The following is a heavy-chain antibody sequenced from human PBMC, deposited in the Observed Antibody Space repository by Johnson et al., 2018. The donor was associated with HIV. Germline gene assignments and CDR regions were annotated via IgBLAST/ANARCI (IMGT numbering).Heavy chain of an antibody. V-gene: IGHV3-33*08. D-gene: IGHD1-26*01. CDR2: IWYDGSNK. J-gene: IGHJ3*02. CDR1: GITVGTNY. CDR3: ARGEGYSGCYFWGRGAFDI. Sequence: QVQLVESGGGVVQPGGSLRLSCAASGITVGTNYMSWVRQAPGKGLEWVAVIWYDGSNKYYADSVKGRFTISRDNSKNTLYRQMNSRRAEDTAVYYSARGEGYSGCYFWGRGAFDIWGQGTMVTVSS.